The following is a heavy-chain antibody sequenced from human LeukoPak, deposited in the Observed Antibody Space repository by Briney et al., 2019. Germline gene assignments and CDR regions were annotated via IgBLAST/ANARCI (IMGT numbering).Heavy chain of an antibody. CDR2: ISYDGSNK. Sequence: GGSLRLSCAASGFTFSSYGMHWIRQAPGKGLEWVAVISYDGSNKYYADSVKGRFTISRDNSKNTLYLQMNSLRAEDTAFFFQAEDGIRYFDWLSPYYFDYWGQGTLVTVSS. CDR3: AEDGIRYFDWLSPYYFDY. D-gene: IGHD3-9*01. CDR1: GFTFSSYG. V-gene: IGHV3-30*03. J-gene: IGHJ4*02.